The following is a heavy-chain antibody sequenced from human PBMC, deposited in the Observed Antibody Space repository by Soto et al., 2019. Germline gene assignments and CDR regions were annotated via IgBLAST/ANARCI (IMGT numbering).Heavy chain of an antibody. V-gene: IGHV4-31*03. CDR2: IYYSGST. J-gene: IGHJ6*02. CDR3: ARDGCRGGSCYSPYYYYGMDV. D-gene: IGHD2-15*01. Sequence: QVQLQESGPGLVKPSQTLSLTCTVSGGSISSGGYYWSWIRQHPGKGLEWIGYIYYSGSTYYNPSLKSRVTISVDTSKNQFSLKLSSVTAADTAVYYCARDGCRGGSCYSPYYYYGMDVWGQGTTVTVSS. CDR1: GGSISSGGYY.